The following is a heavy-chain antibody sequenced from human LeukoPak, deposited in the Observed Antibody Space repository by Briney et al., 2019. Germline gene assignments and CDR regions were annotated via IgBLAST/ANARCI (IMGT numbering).Heavy chain of an antibody. D-gene: IGHD2-15*01. Sequence: SQTLSLTCTVSGGSISSGDYYWSWIRQPPGKGLEWIGYIYYSGSTYYNPSLKSRVTISVDTSKNQFSLKLSSVTAADTAVYYCAREWDIVVVVADNSRAFDIWGQGTMVTVSS. V-gene: IGHV4-30-4*01. CDR3: AREWDIVVVVADNSRAFDI. CDR2: IYYSGST. J-gene: IGHJ3*02. CDR1: GGSISSGDYY.